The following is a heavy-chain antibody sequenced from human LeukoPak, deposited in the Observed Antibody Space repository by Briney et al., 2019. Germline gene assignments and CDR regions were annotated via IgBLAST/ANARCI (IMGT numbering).Heavy chain of an antibody. V-gene: IGHV3-33*01. CDR1: GFTFSNHG. Sequence: PGRSLRLSCAASGFTFSNHGMHWVRQAPGKELEWVALIWSDGSDKYYADSVKGRFTISRDNSNNTLYLHMNSLRADDTAVYYCARSFTSRGIDWFDPWGQGTLVTVSS. CDR3: ARSFTSRGIDWFDP. D-gene: IGHD3-16*01. J-gene: IGHJ5*02. CDR2: IWSDGSDK.